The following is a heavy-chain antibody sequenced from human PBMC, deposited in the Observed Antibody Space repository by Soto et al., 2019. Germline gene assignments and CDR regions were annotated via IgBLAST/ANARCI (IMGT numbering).Heavy chain of an antibody. V-gene: IGHV1-18*01. CDR1: GYTFTSYG. J-gene: IGHJ5*02. CDR2: INAYHGKT. Sequence: QVQLVQSGAEVKKPGASVKVSCKASGYTFTSYGISWVRQAPGQGLEWMGWINAYHGKTHHAQKLQGRVTMTTDTSTSTAYIQLRSLRSDDTAVYYCARVLPPLDPWRQGTLVTVSS. CDR3: ARVLPPLDP.